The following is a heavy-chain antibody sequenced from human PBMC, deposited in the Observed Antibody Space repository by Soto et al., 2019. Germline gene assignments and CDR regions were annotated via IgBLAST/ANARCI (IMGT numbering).Heavy chain of an antibody. V-gene: IGHV1-2*02. J-gene: IGHJ4*01. CDR3: ARDSAAGAGIGLDY. CDR1: AYILTDYY. D-gene: IGHD6-13*01. CDR2: INPNNDDT. Sequence: ASVKVWCKASAYILTDYYIHWVRQAPGQGLEGMGWINPNNDDTRYAQKFRGRVTVTMDTSISTAYMDLTRLTSDDTAVYYCARDSAAGAGIGLDYWGQGTLVTVSS.